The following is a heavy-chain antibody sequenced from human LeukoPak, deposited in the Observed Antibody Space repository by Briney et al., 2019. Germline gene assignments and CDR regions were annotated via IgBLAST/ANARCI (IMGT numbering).Heavy chain of an antibody. J-gene: IGHJ4*02. V-gene: IGHV1-2*02. CDR2: INPNSGGT. D-gene: IGHD3-22*01. CDR1: GYTFTRYD. Sequence: ASVKVSCKASGYTFTRYDMHWVGQAPGQRLEWRGWINPNSGGTNYAQKLQGSVTMTRDTSISTAYMEPSRLRSDDTAVYYCARFYYDSSGYVDSWGQGTLVTVSS. CDR3: ARFYYDSSGYVDS.